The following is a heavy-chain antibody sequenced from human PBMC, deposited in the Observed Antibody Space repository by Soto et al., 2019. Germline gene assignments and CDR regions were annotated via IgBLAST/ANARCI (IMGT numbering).Heavy chain of an antibody. D-gene: IGHD6-13*01. V-gene: IGHV4-4*07. J-gene: IGHJ6*02. CDR2: IYTSGST. Sequence: SETLSLTCTVSGGSISSYYWSWIRQPAGKGLEWIGRIYTSGSTNYNPSLKSRVTMSVDTSKNQFSLKLSSVTAADTAVYYCARDRTYSSSWYGDYYGMDVWGQGTTVTVSS. CDR3: ARDRTYSSSWYGDYYGMDV. CDR1: GGSISSYY.